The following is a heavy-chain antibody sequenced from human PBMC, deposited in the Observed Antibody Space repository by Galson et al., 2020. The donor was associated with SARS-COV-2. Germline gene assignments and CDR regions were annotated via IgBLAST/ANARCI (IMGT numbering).Heavy chain of an antibody. D-gene: IGHD6-13*01. J-gene: IGHJ4*02. Sequence: GGSLRLSCAASGFTFNRNGMHWVRQAPGKGLEWVAFIRDNGNTKYYGDSVKGRFTISRDNSGDTLYLQMDSLRAEDTAVYYSARSVSSSWGYFDYWGQGTLVTFSS. CDR1: GFTFNRNG. V-gene: IGHV3-30*02. CDR2: IRDNGNTK. CDR3: ARSVSSSWGYFDY.